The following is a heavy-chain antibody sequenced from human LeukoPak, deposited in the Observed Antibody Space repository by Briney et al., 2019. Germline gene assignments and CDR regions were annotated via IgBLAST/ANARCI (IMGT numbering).Heavy chain of an antibody. D-gene: IGHD1-1*01. CDR1: GDSISSGR. V-gene: IGHV3-21*01. CDR2: ISSSSSYI. CDR3: ARDTNWNLDY. J-gene: IGHJ4*02. Sequence: PSETLSLTCSVSGDSISSGRNYWGWIRQSPGKGLEWVSSISSSSSYIYYADSVKGRFTISRDNAKNSLYLQMNSLRAEDTAVYYCARDTNWNLDYWGQGTLVTVSS.